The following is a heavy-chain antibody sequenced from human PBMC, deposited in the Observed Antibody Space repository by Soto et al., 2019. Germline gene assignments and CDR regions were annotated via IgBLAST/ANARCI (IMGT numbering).Heavy chain of an antibody. CDR3: ARGASEASTYYYDSSGYYYFRY. CDR1: GFTFSNYG. V-gene: IGHV3-33*01. J-gene: IGHJ4*01. CDR2: IWYDGSNK. D-gene: IGHD3-22*01. Sequence: PGGSLRLSCAASGFTFSNYGMHWVRQAPGKGLEWVAVIWYDGSNKYYADSVKGRFTISRDNSKNTLYLQMNSLRAEDTAVYYCARGASEASTYYYDSSGYYYFRYWGQGTLVTVSS.